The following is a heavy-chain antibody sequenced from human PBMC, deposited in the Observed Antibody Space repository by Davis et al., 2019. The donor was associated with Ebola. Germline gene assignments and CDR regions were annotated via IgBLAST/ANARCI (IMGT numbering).Heavy chain of an antibody. CDR1: GFTFSSYA. D-gene: IGHD3-3*01. Sequence: GESLKISCAASGFTFSSYAMHWVRQAPGKGLEWVAVISYDGSNKYYADSVKGRFTISRDNAKNSLYLQMNSLRAEDTAVYYCAFFGVDGYWGQGTLVTVSS. J-gene: IGHJ4*02. CDR2: ISYDGSNK. CDR3: AFFGVDGY. V-gene: IGHV3-30-3*01.